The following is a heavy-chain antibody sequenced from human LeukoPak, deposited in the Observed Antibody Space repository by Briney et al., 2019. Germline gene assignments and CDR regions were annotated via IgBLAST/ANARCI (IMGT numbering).Heavy chain of an antibody. D-gene: IGHD3-16*01. CDR1: GFTFDDYG. J-gene: IGHJ5*01. V-gene: IGHV3-20*04. Sequence: GGSLRLSRAASGFTFDDYGMSWVRQAPGKGLEWVSGINWNGGNTAYADSVKGRFTISRDNAKNSLYLQMNSLRAEDTAFYYCAREGDYTAPFDSWGQGTLVTVSS. CDR2: INWNGGNT. CDR3: AREGDYTAPFDS.